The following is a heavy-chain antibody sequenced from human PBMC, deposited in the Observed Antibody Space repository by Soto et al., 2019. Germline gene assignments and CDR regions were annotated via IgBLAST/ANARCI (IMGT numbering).Heavy chain of an antibody. Sequence: QVQLVESGGGVVQPGRSLRLSCAASGFTFSSYGMHWVRQAPGKGLEWVAVIWYDGSNKYYADSVKGRFTISRDNSKNTLYMQMNDLRAEDTAVYYCARDGGGLYCSSTSCYQVSQYYFDYWGQGTLVTVSS. CDR2: IWYDGSNK. D-gene: IGHD2-2*01. CDR3: ARDGGGLYCSSTSCYQVSQYYFDY. V-gene: IGHV3-33*01. CDR1: GFTFSSYG. J-gene: IGHJ4*02.